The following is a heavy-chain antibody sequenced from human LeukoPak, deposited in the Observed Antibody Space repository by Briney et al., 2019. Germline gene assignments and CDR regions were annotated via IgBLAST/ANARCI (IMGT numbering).Heavy chain of an antibody. Sequence: ASVKVSCKASGYTFTSYGISWVRQAPGQGLEWMGWISAYNGNTNYAQKLQGRVTVTTDTSTSTAYMELRSLRSDDTAVYYCARDYDYYGSGKTSYYFDYWGQGTMVTVSS. CDR1: GYTFTSYG. V-gene: IGHV1-18*01. J-gene: IGHJ4*03. D-gene: IGHD3-10*01. CDR2: ISAYNGNT. CDR3: ARDYDYYGSGKTSYYFDY.